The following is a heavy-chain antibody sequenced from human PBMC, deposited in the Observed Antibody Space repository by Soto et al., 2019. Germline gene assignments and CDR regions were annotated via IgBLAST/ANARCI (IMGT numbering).Heavy chain of an antibody. Sequence: SGPTLVKPTQTLTLTCTFSGFSLSTSGVGVGWIRQPPGKALEWLALIYWDDDKRYSPSLKSRLTITKDTSKNQVVLTMTNMDPVDTATYYCAHRYSSSSLTFRTYYFDYWGQGTLVTVSS. V-gene: IGHV2-5*02. CDR1: GFSLSTSGVG. D-gene: IGHD6-6*01. J-gene: IGHJ4*02. CDR3: AHRYSSSSLTFRTYYFDY. CDR2: IYWDDDK.